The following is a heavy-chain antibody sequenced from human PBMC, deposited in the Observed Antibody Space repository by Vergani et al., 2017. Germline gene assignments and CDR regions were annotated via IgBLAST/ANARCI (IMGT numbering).Heavy chain of an antibody. J-gene: IGHJ6*02. Sequence: QVHLVQSGAEVKKPGSSVKVSCKASGGTFSSYAISWVRQAPGQGLEWMGRIIPILGIANYAQKFQGRVTITADKSTSTAYMELSSLRSEDTAVYYCARDYLTYYYYYGMDVWGQGTTVTVSS. CDR3: ARDYLTYYYYYGMDV. CDR2: IIPILGIA. V-gene: IGHV1-69*04. CDR1: GGTFSSYA. D-gene: IGHD1-14*01.